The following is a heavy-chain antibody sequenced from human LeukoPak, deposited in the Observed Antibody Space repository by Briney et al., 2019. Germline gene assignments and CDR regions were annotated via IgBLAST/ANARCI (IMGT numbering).Heavy chain of an antibody. V-gene: IGHV4-39*01. J-gene: IGHJ3*02. D-gene: IGHD3-16*02. CDR2: IYYSGST. Sequence: PSETLSLTCTVSGGSISSSSYYWGWIRQPPGKGLEWIGSIYYSGSTYYNPSLKSRVTISVDTSKNQFSLKLSSVTAADAAVYYCARHRSRLGELSTQRRVGAFDIWGQGTMVTVSS. CDR3: ARHRSRLGELSTQRRVGAFDI. CDR1: GGSISSSSYY.